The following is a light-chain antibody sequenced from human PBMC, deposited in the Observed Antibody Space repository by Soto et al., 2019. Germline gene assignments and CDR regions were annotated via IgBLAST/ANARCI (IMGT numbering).Light chain of an antibody. V-gene: IGKV3-20*01. CDR1: QSVSSSY. CDR2: VAS. Sequence: EIVLTQSPGTLSLSPGERVILSCRASQSVSSSYVAWYQQKPGQAPRLLINVASSRATGIPDRFSGSGSGTDFTLTINRLEPEDFAVYYCQQYGSSPYTFGQGTKLEI. CDR3: QQYGSSPYT. J-gene: IGKJ2*01.